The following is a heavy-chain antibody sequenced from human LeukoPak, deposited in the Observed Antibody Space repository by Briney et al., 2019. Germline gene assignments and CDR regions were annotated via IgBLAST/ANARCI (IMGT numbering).Heavy chain of an antibody. D-gene: IGHD6-19*01. CDR1: GFTFEDYA. CDR3: AKDRGAVAGTGWYYYYYYGMDV. V-gene: IGHV3-43*02. CDR2: ISGDGGST. J-gene: IGHJ6*02. Sequence: GSLRLSCAASGFTFEDYAMHWVRQAPGKGLEWVSLISGDGGSTYYADSVKGRFTISRDNSKNSLYLQMNSLRTEDTALYYCAKDRGAVAGTGWYYYYYYGMDVWGQGTTGTVSS.